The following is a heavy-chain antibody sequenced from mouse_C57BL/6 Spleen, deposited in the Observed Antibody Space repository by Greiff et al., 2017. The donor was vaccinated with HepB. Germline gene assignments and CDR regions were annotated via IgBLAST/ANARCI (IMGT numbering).Heavy chain of an antibody. J-gene: IGHJ3*01. CDR2: INPNNGGT. Sequence: VQLQQSGPELVKPGASVKISCKASGYTFTDYYMNWVKQSHGKSLEWIGDINPNNGGTSYNQKFKGKATLTVDKSSSTAYMELRSLTSEDSAVYYCARWGKLRLPFAYWGQGTLVTVSA. D-gene: IGHD3-2*02. V-gene: IGHV1-26*01. CDR3: ARWGKLRLPFAY. CDR1: GYTFTDYY.